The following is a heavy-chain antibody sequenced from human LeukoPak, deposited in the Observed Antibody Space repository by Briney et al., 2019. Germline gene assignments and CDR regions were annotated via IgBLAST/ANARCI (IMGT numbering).Heavy chain of an antibody. CDR1: GYTITSCS. CDR2: ISAYNGNT. J-gene: IGHJ4*02. V-gene: IGHV1-18*01. CDR3: ATSVIDTAMVDFNYLDY. D-gene: IGHD5-18*01. Sequence: ASVKLSCTASGYTITSCSISWDRVAPGQGLEWMGGISAYNGNTNYAQKLQGRVTMTTDTSTSTAYMELKSLRSDDTAVYYCATSVIDTAMVDFNYLDYWGQGTLVIVSS.